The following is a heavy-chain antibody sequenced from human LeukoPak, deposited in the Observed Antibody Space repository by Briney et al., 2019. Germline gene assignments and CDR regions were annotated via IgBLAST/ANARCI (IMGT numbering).Heavy chain of an antibody. Sequence: PGGSLRLSCVASGFSFGSYWIAWVRQAPGKGLEWVANMKHDGIEKYHVDSVKGRFTISRDNTKNSLYLHMSSLRVEDTAVYYCAREGREGYNYPALGFWGQGILVTVSS. J-gene: IGHJ4*02. CDR2: MKHDGIEK. D-gene: IGHD5-24*01. CDR1: GFSFGSYW. CDR3: AREGREGYNYPALGF. V-gene: IGHV3-7*05.